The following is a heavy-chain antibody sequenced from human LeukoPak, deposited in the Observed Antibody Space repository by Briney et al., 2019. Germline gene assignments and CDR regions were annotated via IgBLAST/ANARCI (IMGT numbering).Heavy chain of an antibody. CDR3: ARAGYTISSYRFDY. CDR1: GGSINIYW. D-gene: IGHD3-16*02. CDR2: IYTTGMT. V-gene: IGHV4-4*07. J-gene: IGHJ4*02. Sequence: SETLSLTSSVSGGSINIYWSRWIRQPAGRGLEFIGRIYTTGMTNYNPSLKSRVSMSADTSTNQFSLELRSVTAADTAVYFCARAGYTISSYRFDYWGQGALVTVSS.